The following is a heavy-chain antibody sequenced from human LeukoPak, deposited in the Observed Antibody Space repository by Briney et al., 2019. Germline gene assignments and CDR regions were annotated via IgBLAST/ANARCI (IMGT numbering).Heavy chain of an antibody. CDR2: ISSSSSYT. J-gene: IGHJ4*02. CDR3: ARRLTTGGFFDY. D-gene: IGHD4-11*01. CDR1: GFTFSDYY. Sequence: SGGSLRLSCAASGFTFSDYYMSWIRQAPGKGLEWVSYISSSSSYTNYADSVKGRFTISRDNAKNSLYLQMSSLRAEDTAVYYCARRLTTGGFFDYWGQGTLVTVSS. V-gene: IGHV3-11*06.